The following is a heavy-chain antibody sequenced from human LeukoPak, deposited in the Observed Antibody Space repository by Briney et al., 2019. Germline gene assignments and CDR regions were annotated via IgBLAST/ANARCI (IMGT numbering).Heavy chain of an antibody. Sequence: GGSLRLSCAASGFTFSSYWMSWVRQAPGKGLEWVANIKQDGSEKYYVDSVKGRFTISRDNAKNSLDLQMNSLRAEDTAVYYCARAGDIVVVAVAGAGYYYMDVWGKGTTVTVSS. CDR3: ARAGDIVVVAVAGAGYYYMDV. D-gene: IGHD2-2*01. CDR1: GFTFSSYW. J-gene: IGHJ6*03. CDR2: IKQDGSEK. V-gene: IGHV3-7*03.